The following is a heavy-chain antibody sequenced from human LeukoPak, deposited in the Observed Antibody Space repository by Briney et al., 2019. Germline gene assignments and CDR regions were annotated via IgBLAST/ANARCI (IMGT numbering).Heavy chain of an antibody. CDR1: GFNFNNCA. J-gene: IGHJ4*02. V-gene: IGHV3-64D*06. CDR2: ISTNGGTT. D-gene: IGHD3-9*01. Sequence: GGSLRLSCAASGFNFNNCAMHWVRQAPGKGLEFVSAISTNGGTTYYAKSVKGSFTISRDNTKNTLYLQMNSLSAEDTAVYYCAKKGGPTNTWFYFDYWGQGTLVTVSS. CDR3: AKKGGPTNTWFYFDY.